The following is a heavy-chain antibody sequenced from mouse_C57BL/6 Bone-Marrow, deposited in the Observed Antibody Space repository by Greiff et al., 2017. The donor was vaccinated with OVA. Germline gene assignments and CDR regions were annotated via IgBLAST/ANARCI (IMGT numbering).Heavy chain of an antibody. J-gene: IGHJ1*03. D-gene: IGHD5-1*01. Sequence: VQLQQPGAELVRPGSSVKLSCKASGYTFTSYWMDWVKQRPGQGLEWIGNIYPSDSETHYNQKFKDKATLTVDKSSSTAYMQLSSLTSEDSAVYYCARRGDEYFYWYFDVWGTGTTVTASP. V-gene: IGHV1-61*01. CDR1: GYTFTSYW. CDR2: IYPSDSET. CDR3: ARRGDEYFYWYFDV.